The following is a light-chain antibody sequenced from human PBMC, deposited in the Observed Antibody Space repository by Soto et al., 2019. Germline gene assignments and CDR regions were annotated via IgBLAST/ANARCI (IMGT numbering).Light chain of an antibody. J-gene: IGKJ5*01. CDR1: QGIRND. CDR3: IQDYNYPIT. V-gene: IGKV1-6*01. Sequence: IQLTQSPSFLSASVGDRVTITCRASQGIRNDLGWYQQKPGKAHKLLIYAASSLQSGVQSRFSGSGSGTDFTLTISSLQPEDFATYYCIQDYNYPITFGQGTRLEIK. CDR2: AAS.